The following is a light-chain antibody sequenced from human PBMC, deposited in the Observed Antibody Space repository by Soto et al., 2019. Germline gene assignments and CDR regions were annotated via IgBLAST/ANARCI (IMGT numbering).Light chain of an antibody. V-gene: IGKV3-20*01. CDR1: PSVSSSY. J-gene: IGKJ5*01. Sequence: EIVLTQSPGTLSLSPGERATLSCRASPSVSSSYLAWYQQKPGQAPRLLIYGASSRATGIPDRFSGSGSGTDFTLTISRLELEDFAVYYCQQYGSSPPITFGQGTRLEIK. CDR3: QQYGSSPPIT. CDR2: GAS.